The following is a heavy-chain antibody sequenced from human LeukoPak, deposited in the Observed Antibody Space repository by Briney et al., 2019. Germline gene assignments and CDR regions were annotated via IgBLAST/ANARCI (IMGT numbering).Heavy chain of an antibody. CDR3: ARTELGYYYYYYMDV. CDR2: ISAYSGNT. V-gene: IGHV1-18*01. CDR1: GYTFTSYG. J-gene: IGHJ6*03. Sequence: AASVKVSCKASGYTFTSYGISWVRQAPGQGLEWMGWISAYSGNTNYAQKLQGRVTMTTDTSTSTAYMELRSLRSDDTAVYYCARTELGYYYYYYMDVWGKGTTVTVSS. D-gene: IGHD3-3*02.